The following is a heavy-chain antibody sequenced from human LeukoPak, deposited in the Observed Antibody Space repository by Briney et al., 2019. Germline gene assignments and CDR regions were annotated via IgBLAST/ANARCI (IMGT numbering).Heavy chain of an antibody. D-gene: IGHD1-1*01. V-gene: IGHV1-8*02. CDR3: ARGHGYNWKGNWFDP. CDR1: GGTFSSYA. J-gene: IGHJ5*02. Sequence: ASVKVSCKASGGTFSSYAISWVRQAPGQGLEWMGWMNPNSGNTGYAQKFQGRVTMTRNTSISTAYMELSSLRSEDTAVYYCARGHGYNWKGNWFDPWGQGTLVTVSS. CDR2: MNPNSGNT.